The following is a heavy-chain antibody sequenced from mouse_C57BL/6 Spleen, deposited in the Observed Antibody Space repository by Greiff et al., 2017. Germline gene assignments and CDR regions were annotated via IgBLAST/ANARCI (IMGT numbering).Heavy chain of an antibody. J-gene: IGHJ2*01. V-gene: IGHV1-64*01. D-gene: IGHD1-1*01. Sequence: VQLQQPGAELVKPGASVKLSCKASGYTFTSYWMHWVKQRPGQGLEWIGIINPNSGSTNYNEKFKSKATLTVDKSSSTAYMQLSSLTSEDSAVYYCARFITTVVATGDYWGQGTTLTVSS. CDR1: GYTFTSYW. CDR3: ARFITTVVATGDY. CDR2: INPNSGST.